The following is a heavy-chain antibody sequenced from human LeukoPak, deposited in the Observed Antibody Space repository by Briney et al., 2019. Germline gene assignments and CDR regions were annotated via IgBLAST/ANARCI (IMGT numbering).Heavy chain of an antibody. J-gene: IGHJ5*02. CDR2: IYYSGST. CDR3: ARDEYNWFDP. CDR1: GGSISSYY. V-gene: IGHV4-59*01. Sequence: PSETPSLTCTVSGGSISSYYWSWIRQPPGKGLKWIGYIYYSGSTNYNPSLKSRVTISVDTSKNQFSLKLSSVTAADTAVYYCARDEYNWFDPWGQGTLVTVSA.